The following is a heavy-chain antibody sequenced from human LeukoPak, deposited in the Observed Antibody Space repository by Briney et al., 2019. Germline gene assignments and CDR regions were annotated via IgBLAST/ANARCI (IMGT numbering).Heavy chain of an antibody. CDR3: ARHSVVPAAPIDY. V-gene: IGHV4-61*02. CDR1: GGSISSGSYY. CDR2: IYTSGST. D-gene: IGHD2-2*01. Sequence: SQTLSLTCTVSGGSISSGSYYWSWIRQPAGKGLEWIGRIYTSGSTNYNPSLKSRVTISVDTSKNQFSLKLSSVTAADTAVYYCARHSVVPAAPIDYWGQGTLVTVSS. J-gene: IGHJ4*02.